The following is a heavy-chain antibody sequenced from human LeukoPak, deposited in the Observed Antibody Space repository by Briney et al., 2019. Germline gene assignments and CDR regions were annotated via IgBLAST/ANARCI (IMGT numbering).Heavy chain of an antibody. CDR3: AKAEWELPYYFDY. V-gene: IGHV3-9*01. CDR1: GFTFDDYA. Sequence: GGSLRLSCAASGFTFDDYAMHWVRQAPGKGLEWVSGISWNSGSIGYADSVKGRFTISRDNSKNTLYLQMNSLRAEDTAVYYCAKAEWELPYYFDYWGQGTLVTVSS. CDR2: ISWNSGSI. D-gene: IGHD1-26*01. J-gene: IGHJ4*02.